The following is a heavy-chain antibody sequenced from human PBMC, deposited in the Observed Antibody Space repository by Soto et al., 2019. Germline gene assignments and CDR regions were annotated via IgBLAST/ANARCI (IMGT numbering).Heavy chain of an antibody. Sequence: LSLTCAVSGYSISSGYYWGWIRQPPGKGLEWIGSIYHSGSTYYNPSRKSRVTISVDTSKNQCSLKLSSVTAADTAVYYCAREGRRSTPDYWAQRTLVTVSS. V-gene: IGHV4-38-2*02. J-gene: IGHJ4*02. CDR3: AREGRRSTPDY. CDR1: GYSISSGYY. CDR2: IYHSGST.